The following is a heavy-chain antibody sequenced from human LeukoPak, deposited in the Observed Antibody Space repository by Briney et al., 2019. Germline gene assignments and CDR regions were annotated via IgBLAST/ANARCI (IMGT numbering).Heavy chain of an antibody. Sequence: SETLSLTCAVYGGSFSGYYWSWIRQPPGKGLEWIGEINHSGSTNYNPSLKSRVTISVDTSKNQFSLKLSSVTAADTAVYYCARGFYSGSYRPKSNLDYWGQGTLVTVSS. CDR1: GGSFSGYY. D-gene: IGHD1-26*01. J-gene: IGHJ4*02. CDR3: ARGFYSGSYRPKSNLDY. CDR2: INHSGST. V-gene: IGHV4-34*01.